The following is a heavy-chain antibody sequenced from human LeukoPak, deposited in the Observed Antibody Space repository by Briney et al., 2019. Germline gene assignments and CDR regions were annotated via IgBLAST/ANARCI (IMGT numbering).Heavy chain of an antibody. D-gene: IGHD4-11*01. CDR2: ISSSSSYI. CDR1: GFTFSNYN. V-gene: IGHV3-21*01. CDR3: ASPGVGNYDY. J-gene: IGHJ4*02. Sequence: GGSLRLSCAASGFTFSNYNMNWVRQAPGKGLEWVSSISSSSSYIYYADSVKGRFTISRDNAKNSLYLQMNSLRAEDTAVYYCASPGVGNYDYWGQETLVTVSS.